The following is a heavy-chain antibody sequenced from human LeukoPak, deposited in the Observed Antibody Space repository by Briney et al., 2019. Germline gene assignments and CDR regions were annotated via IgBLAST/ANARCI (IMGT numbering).Heavy chain of an antibody. Sequence: PSETLSLTCTVSGGSISSGGYYWSWIRQHPGKGLEWFGYIYFIGSTYYNPSLKSRVTISVDTAKNPFSLKLSSVTAADTAVYYCARYCSSTSCYPSGYYYYGMDVWGKGTTVTVSS. J-gene: IGHJ6*04. V-gene: IGHV4-31*03. CDR3: ARYCSSTSCYPSGYYYYGMDV. D-gene: IGHD2-2*01. CDR1: GGSISSGGYY. CDR2: IYFIGST.